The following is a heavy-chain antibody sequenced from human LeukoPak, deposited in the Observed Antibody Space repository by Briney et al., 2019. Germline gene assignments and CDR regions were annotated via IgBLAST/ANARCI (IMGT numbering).Heavy chain of an antibody. CDR2: IIPIFGTA. CDR3: ARETSIAEAGTRGDY. D-gene: IGHD6-13*01. V-gene: IGHV1-69*13. Sequence: ASVKVSCKASGGTFSSYAISWVRQAPGQGLEWMGGIIPIFGTANYAQKFQGRVTITADESTSTAYMELSSLRSEDTAVYYCARETSIAEAGTRGDYWGQGTLVTVSS. J-gene: IGHJ4*02. CDR1: GGTFSSYA.